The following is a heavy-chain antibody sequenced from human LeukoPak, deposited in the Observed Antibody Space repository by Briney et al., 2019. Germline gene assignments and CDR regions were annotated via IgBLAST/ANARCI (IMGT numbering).Heavy chain of an antibody. J-gene: IGHJ3*02. CDR1: GFSPSTSGMR. CDR3: ARTTYYYDSSGIRVGAFDI. Sequence: SGPTLVNPTQTLTLTCTFSGFSPSTSGMRVSWIRQPPGKALEWLARIDWDDDKFYSTSLKTRLTISKDTSKNQVVLTMTNMDPVDTATYYCARTTYYYDSSGIRVGAFDIWGQGTMVTVSS. D-gene: IGHD3-22*01. CDR2: IDWDDDK. V-gene: IGHV2-70*04.